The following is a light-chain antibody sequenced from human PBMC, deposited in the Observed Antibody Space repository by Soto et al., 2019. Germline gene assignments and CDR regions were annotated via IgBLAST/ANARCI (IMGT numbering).Light chain of an antibody. J-gene: IGKJ1*01. CDR3: MQATQSTWT. V-gene: IGKV2-24*01. CDR1: QSLVHSDGNTY. CDR2: KVS. Sequence: DIVITKTPLSSPVTLGQAASISCRSSQSLVHSDGNTYLSWFHQRPGQPPRLLIYKVSERFSGVPERFSGSGAGTDFTLTISRVEAEDVGLYYCMQATQSTWTFGQGTKVEIK.